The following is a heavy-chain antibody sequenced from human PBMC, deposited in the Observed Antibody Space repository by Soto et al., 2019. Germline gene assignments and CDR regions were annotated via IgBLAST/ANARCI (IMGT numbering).Heavy chain of an antibody. J-gene: IGHJ4*02. Sequence: GGSLRLSCAASGFTFDDYAMHWVRQAPGKGLEWVSGISWNSGSIGYADSVKGRFTISRDNAKNSLYLQMNSLRAEDTALYYCAKDMGYSSGDPFDYWGQGTLVTVSS. D-gene: IGHD6-19*01. CDR3: AKDMGYSSGDPFDY. V-gene: IGHV3-9*01. CDR1: GFTFDDYA. CDR2: ISWNSGSI.